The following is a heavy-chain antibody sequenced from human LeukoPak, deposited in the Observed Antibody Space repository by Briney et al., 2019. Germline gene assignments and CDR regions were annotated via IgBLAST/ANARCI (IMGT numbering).Heavy chain of an antibody. J-gene: IGHJ4*02. CDR1: GFTFNTYT. D-gene: IGHD6-19*01. CDR2: ISYDGSNK. V-gene: IGHV3-30-3*01. Sequence: QPGGSLRLSCAASGFTFNTYTMHWVRQAPGKGLEWVAVISYDGSNKYYTDSVKGRFSISRDNSKNTLYLQMNSLRAEDTAVYYCASSPAVAGTRAFDYWGQGTLVTVSS. CDR3: ASSPAVAGTRAFDY.